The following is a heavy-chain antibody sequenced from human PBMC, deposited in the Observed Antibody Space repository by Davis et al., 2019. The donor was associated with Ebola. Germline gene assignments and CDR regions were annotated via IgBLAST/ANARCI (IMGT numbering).Heavy chain of an antibody. D-gene: IGHD1-20*01. CDR3: ARSNWNDHYYYYGMDV. V-gene: IGHV4-59*01. CDR1: GGSISNYF. Sequence: MPSETLSLTCTVSGGSISNYFWTWIRQPPGKGLEWIGYIYYSGSTNYNPSLKSRVTISVDTSKNQFSLKLSSVTAADTAVYYCARSNWNDHYYYYGMDVWGQGTTVTVSS. CDR2: IYYSGST. J-gene: IGHJ6*02.